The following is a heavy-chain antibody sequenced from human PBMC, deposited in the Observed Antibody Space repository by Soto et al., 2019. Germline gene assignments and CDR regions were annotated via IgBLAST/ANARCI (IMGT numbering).Heavy chain of an antibody. V-gene: IGHV3-30*18. CDR3: AKVGYGWGAALVDY. CDR2: ISYDGSNK. D-gene: IGHD3-10*01. Sequence: QVQLVESGGGVVQPGRSLRLSCAASGFTFSSYGMHWVRQAPGKGLEWVAVISYDGSNKYYADSVKGRFTISRDNSKNTLYLQMNSLRAEDTAVYYCAKVGYGWGAALVDYWGQGTLVTVSS. CDR1: GFTFSSYG. J-gene: IGHJ4*02.